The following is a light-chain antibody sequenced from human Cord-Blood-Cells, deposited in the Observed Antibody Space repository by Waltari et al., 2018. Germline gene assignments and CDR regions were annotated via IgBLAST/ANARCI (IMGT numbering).Light chain of an antibody. V-gene: IGKV1-39*01. CDR3: QQSYSTPRT. J-gene: IGKJ2*01. CDR2: AAS. Sequence: DIQMTQSPSSLSASVGDRVTITCRASQSISSYLNWYQQKPGKAPKLLIYAASSLKSGIPSRVSGSGSGTDFTLTSSSLQPEEFATYYCQQSYSTPRTFCQGTKLEIK. CDR1: QSISSY.